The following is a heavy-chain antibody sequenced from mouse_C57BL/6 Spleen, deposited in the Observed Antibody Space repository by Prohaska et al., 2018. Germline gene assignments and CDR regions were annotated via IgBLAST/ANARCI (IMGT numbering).Heavy chain of an antibody. Sequence: EVQLVESGGGLVKPGGSLKLSCAASGFTFSSHAMSWVRQTPAKRLELVEIISDVGSYTYYPDNVKRRLIISRDNAKNNLDLQMSQLKTEETAMYYCARDDSLYFDYWGQGTTLTVSS. CDR2: ISDVGSYT. V-gene: IGHV5-4*01. CDR3: ARDDSLYFDY. CDR1: GFTFSSHA. J-gene: IGHJ2*01. D-gene: IGHD2-4*01.